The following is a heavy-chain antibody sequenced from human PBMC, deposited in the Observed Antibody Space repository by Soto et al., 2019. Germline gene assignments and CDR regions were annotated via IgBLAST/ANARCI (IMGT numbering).Heavy chain of an antibody. D-gene: IGHD3-9*01. V-gene: IGHV3-30*18. Sequence: GGSLRLSCAASGVTFSSYGMHWVRQAPGKXLEWVAVISYDGSNKYYIDSVKGRFTISRDNSKNTLYLQMNSLRPEDTAVYYCAKDGHGPDYDISTAYYSTFDHWGQGTLVTVSS. CDR1: GVTFSSYG. CDR3: AKDGHGPDYDISTAYYSTFDH. J-gene: IGHJ4*02. CDR2: ISYDGSNK.